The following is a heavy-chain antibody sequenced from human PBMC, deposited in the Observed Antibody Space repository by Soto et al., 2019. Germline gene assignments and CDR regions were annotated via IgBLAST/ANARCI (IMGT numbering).Heavy chain of an antibody. V-gene: IGHV4-59*01. CDR2: IHYSGST. CDR3: ARAGRGQPLYFDY. J-gene: IGHJ4*02. Sequence: SETLSLTCTVSGGSISNNYWSWIRQPPGKGLEWIGYIHYSGSTNYNPSLKSRVTISVDTSKNQFSLKLSSVTAADTAVYYCARAGRGQPLYFDYWDQGTLVTVSS. D-gene: IGHD3-10*01. CDR1: GGSISNNY.